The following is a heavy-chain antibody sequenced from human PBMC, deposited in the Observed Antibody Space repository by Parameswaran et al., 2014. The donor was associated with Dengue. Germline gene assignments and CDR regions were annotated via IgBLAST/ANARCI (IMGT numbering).Heavy chain of an antibody. CDR2: IKQDGSEK. CDR3: ARESLEGAFDI. V-gene: IGHV3-7*03. Sequence: RWIRQPPGKGLEWVANIKQDGSEKYYVDSVKGRFTISRDNAKNSLYLQMNSLRAEDTAVYYCARESLEGAFDIWGQGIMVTVSS. J-gene: IGHJ3*02.